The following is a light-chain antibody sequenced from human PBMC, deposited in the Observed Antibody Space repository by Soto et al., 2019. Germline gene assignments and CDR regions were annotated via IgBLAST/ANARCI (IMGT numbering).Light chain of an antibody. CDR1: SSDVGGYDY. J-gene: IGLJ1*01. V-gene: IGLV2-14*01. CDR3: SLYTSSDTPYV. CDR2: VVS. Sequence: QSALTQPASVSGSPGQSITISCTGTSSDVGGYDYVSWYQQHPDKAPKLIIYVVSNRPSGVSNRFSGSKSGNTASLTISGLQAEDEADYYCSLYTSSDTPYVFGTGTKVTVL.